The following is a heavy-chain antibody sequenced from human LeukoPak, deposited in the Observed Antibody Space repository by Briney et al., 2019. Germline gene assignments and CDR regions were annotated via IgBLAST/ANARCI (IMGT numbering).Heavy chain of an antibody. J-gene: IGHJ4*02. Sequence: ASVKVSCKASGGTFSSYAISWVRQAPGQGLEWMGGIIPIFGTANYAQNFQGRVTITADESTSTAYMELSSLRSEDTAVYYCARGDPVVGGKLDYWGQGTLVTVSS. CDR1: GGTFSSYA. D-gene: IGHD2-2*01. V-gene: IGHV1-69*13. CDR2: IIPIFGTA. CDR3: ARGDPVVGGKLDY.